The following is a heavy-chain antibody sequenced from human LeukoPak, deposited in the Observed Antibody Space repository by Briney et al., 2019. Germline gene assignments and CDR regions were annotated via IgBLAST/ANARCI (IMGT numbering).Heavy chain of an antibody. V-gene: IGHV3-23*01. Sequence: GGSLRLSCAASGFTFSSSAMNWVRQAPGKGLEWVSLISGSGDSTYYADSVKGRFTISRDNSKNTLYLQMNSLRAEDTAVYYCAREHYGDDFDYWGQGTLVTVSS. CDR2: ISGSGDST. J-gene: IGHJ4*02. D-gene: IGHD4-17*01. CDR3: AREHYGDDFDY. CDR1: GFTFSSSA.